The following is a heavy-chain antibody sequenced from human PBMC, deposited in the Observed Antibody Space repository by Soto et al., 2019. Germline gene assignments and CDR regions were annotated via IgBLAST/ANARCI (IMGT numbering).Heavy chain of an antibody. CDR3: ATGGGYGSGSYYYNWFDP. V-gene: IGHV1-24*01. J-gene: IGHJ5*02. CDR2: FDPEDGET. CDR1: GYTLTELS. D-gene: IGHD3-10*01. Sequence: ASVKVSCKVSGYTLTELSMHWVRQAPGKGLEWMGGFDPEDGETIYAQKFQGRVTMTGDTSTDTAYMELSSLRSEDTAVYYCATGGGYGSGSYYYNWFDPWGQGTLVTVSS.